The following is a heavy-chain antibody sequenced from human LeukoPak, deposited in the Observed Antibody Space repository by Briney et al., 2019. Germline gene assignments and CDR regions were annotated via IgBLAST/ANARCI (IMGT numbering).Heavy chain of an antibody. J-gene: IGHJ5*02. Sequence: SETLSLTCAVSGYSISSGYYWGWIRQPPGKGLAWIGSIYHSGSTYYNPSLKSRVTISVDTSKNQFSLKVSSVTAADTAVYYCARQAIAATGNWFDPWGQGTLVTVSS. CDR3: ARQAIAATGNWFDP. V-gene: IGHV4-38-2*01. D-gene: IGHD2-15*01. CDR2: IYHSGST. CDR1: GYSISSGYY.